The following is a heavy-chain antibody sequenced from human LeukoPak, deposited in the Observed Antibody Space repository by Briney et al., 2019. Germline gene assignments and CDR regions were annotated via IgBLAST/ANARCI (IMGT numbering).Heavy chain of an antibody. CDR1: GFTFSSYW. Sequence: GGSLRLSCAASGFTFSSYWMNWVRQTPGKGLEWVANIKQDGGEKHYVDSVEGRFTISRDNAKNSLYLQMNSLRAEDTAVYYCARGDWLDYWGQGTLVTVPS. J-gene: IGHJ4*02. V-gene: IGHV3-7*01. CDR3: ARGDWLDY. CDR2: IKQDGGEK. D-gene: IGHD3/OR15-3a*01.